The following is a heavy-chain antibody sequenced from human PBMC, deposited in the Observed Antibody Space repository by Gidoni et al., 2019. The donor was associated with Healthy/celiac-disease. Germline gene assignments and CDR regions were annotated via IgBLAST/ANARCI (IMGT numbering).Heavy chain of an antibody. CDR1: GGSISSYY. CDR3: ARDIVVGWFDP. V-gene: IGHV4-59*01. J-gene: IGHJ5*02. Sequence: QVQLQESGPGLVKPSETLSLTCTVSGGSISSYYWSWIRQPPGKGLEWIVYIYYSGRTNYNPSLKSRVTISVDTSKNQFSLKLSSVTAADTAVYYCARDIVVGWFDPWGQGTLVTVSS. D-gene: IGHD2-15*01. CDR2: IYYSGRT.